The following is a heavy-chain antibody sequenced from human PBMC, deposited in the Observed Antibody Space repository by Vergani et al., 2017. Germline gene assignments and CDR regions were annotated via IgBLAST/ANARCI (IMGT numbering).Heavy chain of an antibody. J-gene: IGHJ4*02. CDR3: ARALGSSGWYISYFDY. V-gene: IGHV4-34*01. CDR1: GGSFSGYY. CDR2: INHSGST. Sequence: QVQLQQWGPGLLKPSETLSFTCAVYGGSFSGYYWSWFRQPPGKGLEWIGEINHSGSTNYNPSLKSRVTISVDTSKNQFSLKLSSVTAADTAVYYCARALGSSGWYISYFDYWGQGTLVTVSS. D-gene: IGHD6-19*01.